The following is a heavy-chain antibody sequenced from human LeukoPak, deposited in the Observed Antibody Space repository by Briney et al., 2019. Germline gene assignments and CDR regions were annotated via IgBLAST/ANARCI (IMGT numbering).Heavy chain of an antibody. D-gene: IGHD3-22*01. CDR1: GGTFSTYA. J-gene: IGHJ3*02. Sequence: SVKVSCKASGGTFSTYAIGWVRQAPGQGLEWMGRIIAILSQANYAQKFRGRVSITADESTTTAYLELSRLRSEDTAVYYCATGGYYRDAFHMWGQGTMVTVSS. CDR3: ATGGYYRDAFHM. CDR2: IIAILSQA. V-gene: IGHV1-69*11.